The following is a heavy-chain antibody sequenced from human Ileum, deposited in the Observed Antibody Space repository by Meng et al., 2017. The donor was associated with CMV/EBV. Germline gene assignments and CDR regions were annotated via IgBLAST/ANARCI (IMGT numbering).Heavy chain of an antibody. CDR2: IKSKTDGGTT. Sequence: GESLKISYAASGFTFSNAWMSWVRQAPGKGLEWVGRIKSKTDGGTTDYAAPVKGRFTISRDDSKNTLYLQMNSLKTEDTAVYYCTTDFWSGYYADFNYYYYGMDVWGQGTTVTVSS. D-gene: IGHD3-3*01. CDR1: GFTFSNAW. CDR3: TTDFWSGYYADFNYYYYGMDV. V-gene: IGHV3-15*01. J-gene: IGHJ6*02.